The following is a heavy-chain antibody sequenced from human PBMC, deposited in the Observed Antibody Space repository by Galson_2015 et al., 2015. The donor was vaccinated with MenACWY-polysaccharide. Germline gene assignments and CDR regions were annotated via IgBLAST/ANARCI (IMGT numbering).Heavy chain of an antibody. CDR1: GFSLSTSGVG. V-gene: IGHV2-5*02. CDR2: IYWDDDK. Sequence: PALVKPTQTLTLTCTFSGFSLSTSGVGVGWIRQPPGKALEWLALIYWDDDKRYSPSLKSRITITKDTSKNQVVLTMTNMDPVDTGQYYCAPRGGYCSGGSCYRQNWFDPWGQGTLVTVSS. CDR3: APRGGYCSGGSCYRQNWFDP. D-gene: IGHD2-15*01. J-gene: IGHJ5*02.